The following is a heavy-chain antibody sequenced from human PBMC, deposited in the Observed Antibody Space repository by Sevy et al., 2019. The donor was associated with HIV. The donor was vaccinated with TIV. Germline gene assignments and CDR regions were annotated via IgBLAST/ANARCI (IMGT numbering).Heavy chain of an antibody. Sequence: SETLSLTCAVSGGSISSSNWWSWVRQPPGKGLEWIGEIYHSGSTNYNPSLKSRVTISVDKSKNQFCLKLSAVTAADTAVYYWARSPHEGGMDVWGQGTTVTVSS. CDR3: ARSPHEGGMDV. CDR2: IYHSGST. V-gene: IGHV4-4*02. J-gene: IGHJ6*02. CDR1: GGSISSSNW.